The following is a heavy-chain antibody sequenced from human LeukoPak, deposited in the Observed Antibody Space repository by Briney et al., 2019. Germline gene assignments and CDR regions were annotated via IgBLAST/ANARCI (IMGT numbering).Heavy chain of an antibody. J-gene: IGHJ4*02. D-gene: IGHD1-26*01. Sequence: ASVKVSYKASGYTFSSYYMHWVRQAPGQGLEWMGIINPSGGSTSCAQKFQGRVTMTRDMSTSTVYMELSSLRSEDTAVYYCARAIPSGGSYPFDYWGQGTLVTVSS. CDR1: GYTFSSYY. CDR2: INPSGGST. CDR3: ARAIPSGGSYPFDY. V-gene: IGHV1-46*01.